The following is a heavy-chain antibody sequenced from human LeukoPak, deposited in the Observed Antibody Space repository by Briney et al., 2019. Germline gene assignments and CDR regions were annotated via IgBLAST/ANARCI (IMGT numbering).Heavy chain of an antibody. Sequence: PGGSLRLSCAASGFTFSSYGMHWVRKASGKGLEWVGRIRSKANSYATAYAASVKGRFTISRDDSKNTAYLQMNSLKTEDTAVYYCTVGYCSSTSCYGFDYWGQGTLVTVSS. V-gene: IGHV3-73*01. J-gene: IGHJ4*02. CDR2: IRSKANSYAT. D-gene: IGHD2-2*03. CDR1: GFTFSSYG. CDR3: TVGYCSSTSCYGFDY.